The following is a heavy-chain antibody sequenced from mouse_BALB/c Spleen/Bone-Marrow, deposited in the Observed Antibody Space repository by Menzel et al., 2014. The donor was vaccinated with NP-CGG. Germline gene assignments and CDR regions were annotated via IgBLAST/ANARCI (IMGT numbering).Heavy chain of an antibody. J-gene: IGHJ3*01. CDR1: GYTFSSYW. V-gene: IGHV1-9*01. CDR3: ARWVPYWEFAY. CDR2: ILPGSGST. Sequence: QVHVKQSGAELMKPGASVKISCKATGYTFSSYWIEWVKQRPGYGLEWIGEILPGSGSTNYNEKFKGKATFTADTSSNTAHMQLSSLTSEDSAVYYCARWVPYWEFAYWGQGTLVTVSA. D-gene: IGHD4-1*01.